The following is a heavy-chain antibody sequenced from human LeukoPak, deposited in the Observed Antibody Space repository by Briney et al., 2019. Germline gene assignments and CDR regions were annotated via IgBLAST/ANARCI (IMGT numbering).Heavy chain of an antibody. V-gene: IGHV4-4*07. CDR1: GGSISSYY. CDR3: ARDGVRGLTFNWFAP. Sequence: PSETLSLTCTVSGGSISSYYWSWIRQPAGKGLEWSGRIYTSGSTNYNPSLKSRVTMSVDTSKNQFSLKLSSVTAADTAVYYCARDGVRGLTFNWFAPWGQGTLVTVSS. J-gene: IGHJ5*02. CDR2: IYTSGST. D-gene: IGHD3-10*01.